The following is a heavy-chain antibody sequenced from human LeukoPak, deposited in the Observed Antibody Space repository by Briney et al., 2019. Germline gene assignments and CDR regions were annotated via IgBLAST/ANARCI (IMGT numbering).Heavy chain of an antibody. J-gene: IGHJ4*02. Sequence: SETLSLTCAVYGGSFSGYYWSWIRQPPGKGLEWIGEINHSGSTNYNPSLKSRVTISVDTSKNQFSLKLSSVTAADTAVYYGARGLGYWGQGTLVTVSS. V-gene: IGHV4-34*01. CDR1: GGSFSGYY. CDR2: INHSGST. CDR3: ARGLGY.